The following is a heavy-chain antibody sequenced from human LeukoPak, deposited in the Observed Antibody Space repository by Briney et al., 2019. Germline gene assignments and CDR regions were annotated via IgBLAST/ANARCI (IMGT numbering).Heavy chain of an antibody. CDR2: IYSGGST. CDR3: AKDAPGITGTTGFDY. J-gene: IGHJ4*02. Sequence: PGGSLRLSCAASGFTVSSNYMSWVRQAPGKGPEWVSVIYSGGSTYYADSVKGRFTISRDNSKNTLYLQMNSLRAEDTAVYYCAKDAPGITGTTGFDYWGQGTLVTVSS. CDR1: GFTVSSNY. V-gene: IGHV3-53*01. D-gene: IGHD1-20*01.